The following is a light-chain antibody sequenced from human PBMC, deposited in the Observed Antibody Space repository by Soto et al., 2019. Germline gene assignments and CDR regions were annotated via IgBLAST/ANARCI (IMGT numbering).Light chain of an antibody. CDR3: SSYSGSGTLVV. CDR2: DVS. J-gene: IGLJ2*01. Sequence: QSALTQPASVSGSPGQSIAISCTGTSSDVGGYRYVSWYQQHPGKAPRLMIYDVSDRPSGVSSRFSGSRSGNTASLTISGLQAEDEADYYCSSYSGSGTLVVFGGGTKLTVL. V-gene: IGLV2-14*03. CDR1: SSDVGGYRY.